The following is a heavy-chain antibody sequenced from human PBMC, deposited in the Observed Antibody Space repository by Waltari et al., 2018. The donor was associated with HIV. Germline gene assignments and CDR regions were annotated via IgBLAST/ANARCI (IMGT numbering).Heavy chain of an antibody. CDR1: GFRLSSYS. CDR2: MGKTPTAR. CDR3: ARGLSYFDGKPLPWYLDL. Sequence: SGGGSIQPGGSLRLSCVASGFRLSSYSVNWLRQTPGKTLKHVSYMGKTPTARYYEDFVVDRFTVFADKTKQSVYLQISNLQDEDSAVYYCARGLSYFDGKPLPWYLDLWGRGSRVTVAS. J-gene: IGHJ2*01. D-gene: IGHD3-9*01. V-gene: IGHV3-48*02.